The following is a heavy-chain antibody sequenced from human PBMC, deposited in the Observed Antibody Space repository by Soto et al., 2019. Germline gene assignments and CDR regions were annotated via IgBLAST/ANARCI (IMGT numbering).Heavy chain of an antibody. D-gene: IGHD3-10*01. V-gene: IGHV3-23*01. CDR1: GFTFSSYA. Sequence: EVQLLESGGGLVQPGGSLRLSCAASGFTFSSYAMSWVRQAPGKGLEWVSVISGSGGSTYYADSVKGRFTISRDNSKNTLYLQMNSLRAEDTAVYYCAKNYYGSGSYYSRFDYWGQGTLVTVSS. J-gene: IGHJ4*02. CDR2: ISGSGGST. CDR3: AKNYYGSGSYYSRFDY.